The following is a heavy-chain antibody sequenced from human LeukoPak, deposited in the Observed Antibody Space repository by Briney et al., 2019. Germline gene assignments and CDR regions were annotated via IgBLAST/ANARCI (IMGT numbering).Heavy chain of an antibody. Sequence: GGSLRLSCAASGFTFSSYPMHWVRQAPGKGQEWVAVISNDGSKKSYADSVKGRFTISRDNSKNTVDLQMNSLRAEDTAVYYCARVAGWVAREGFGYWGQGTLVTVSS. D-gene: IGHD1-26*01. CDR3: ARVAGWVAREGFGY. J-gene: IGHJ4*02. V-gene: IGHV3-30*01. CDR1: GFTFSSYP. CDR2: ISNDGSKK.